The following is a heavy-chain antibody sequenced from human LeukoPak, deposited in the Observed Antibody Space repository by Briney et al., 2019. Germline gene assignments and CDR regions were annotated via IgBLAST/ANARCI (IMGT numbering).Heavy chain of an antibody. Sequence: ASVKVSCKASGYTFTGYYMHWVRQAPGQGLEWMGWINPNSGGTNYAQKFQGRVTMTRDTSISTAYMEPSRLTSDDTAVYYCARSKAPIAVSGNWFDPWGQGTLVTVSS. CDR2: INPNSGGT. D-gene: IGHD6-19*01. CDR3: ARSKAPIAVSGNWFDP. V-gene: IGHV1-2*02. CDR1: GYTFTGYY. J-gene: IGHJ5*02.